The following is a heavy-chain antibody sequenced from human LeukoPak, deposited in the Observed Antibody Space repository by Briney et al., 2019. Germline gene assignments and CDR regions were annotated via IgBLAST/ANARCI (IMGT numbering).Heavy chain of an antibody. D-gene: IGHD5-18*01. CDR2: ITLYNGNT. V-gene: IGHV1-68*01. Sequence: ASVKVSCKASGYTFTYCSSHWLQQAPGQGLERMRWITLYNGNTNYAKKFQGRVTMTRDMSTSTVYMELSSLRSEDTAVYYCARAAMDGVDAFDIWGQGTMVTVSS. CDR1: GYTFTYCS. J-gene: IGHJ3*02. CDR3: ARAAMDGVDAFDI.